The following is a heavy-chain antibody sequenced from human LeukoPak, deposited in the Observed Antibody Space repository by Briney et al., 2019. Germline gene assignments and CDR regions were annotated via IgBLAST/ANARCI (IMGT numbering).Heavy chain of an antibody. CDR3: ARGATTTVTTRNDAFDI. D-gene: IGHD4-17*01. J-gene: IGHJ3*02. Sequence: SETLSLTCTVSGGPISSSSYYWGWIRQPPGKGLEWIGSIYYSGSTYYNPSLKSRVTISVDTSKNQFSLKLSSVTAADTAVYYCARGATTTVTTRNDAFDIWGQGTMVTVSS. CDR2: IYYSGST. V-gene: IGHV4-39*07. CDR1: GGPISSSSYY.